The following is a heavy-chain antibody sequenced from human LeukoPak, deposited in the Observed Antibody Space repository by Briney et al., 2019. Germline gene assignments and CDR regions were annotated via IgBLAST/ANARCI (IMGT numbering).Heavy chain of an antibody. D-gene: IGHD2-21*02. CDR3: ARRLAYCGGDCYSKTAGFDY. V-gene: IGHV4-34*01. CDR1: GGSFSGYY. Sequence: SETLSLTCAVYGGSFSGYYWSWIRQPPGKGLEWIGEINHSGSTNYNPSLKSRVTISVDTSKSQFSLKLSSVTAADTAVYYCARRLAYCGGDCYSKTAGFDYWGQGTLVTVSS. J-gene: IGHJ4*02. CDR2: INHSGST.